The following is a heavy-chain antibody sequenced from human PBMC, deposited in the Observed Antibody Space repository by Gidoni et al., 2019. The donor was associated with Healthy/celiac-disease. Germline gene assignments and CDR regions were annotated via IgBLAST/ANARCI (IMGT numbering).Heavy chain of an antibody. CDR1: GYTFTSYA. CDR3: ASGLGFGELLFDY. CDR2: INAGNGNT. J-gene: IGHJ4*02. V-gene: IGHV1-3*01. Sequence: QVQLVQSGAEVKKPGASVKVSCKASGYTFTSYAMHWVRQAPGQRLEWMGWINAGNGNTKYSQKFQGRVTITRDTSASTAYMELSSLRSEDTAVYYCASGLGFGELLFDYWGQGTLVTVSS. D-gene: IGHD3-10*01.